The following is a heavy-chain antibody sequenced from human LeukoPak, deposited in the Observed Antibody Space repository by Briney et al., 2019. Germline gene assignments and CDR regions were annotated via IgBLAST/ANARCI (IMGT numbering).Heavy chain of an antibody. V-gene: IGHV3-15*01. CDR1: GLTFSNAW. CDR3: TTDDVVTPGIDY. Sequence: GGPLRLSCAASGLTFSNAWMSWVRQTPGKGLEWVGRIKSKTDGGTTDYAAPVQGRFTISRDDSKNTLYLQMNSLKTEDTAVYYCTTDDVVTPGIDYWGQGTLVTVSS. D-gene: IGHD2-21*02. J-gene: IGHJ4*02. CDR2: IKSKTDGGTT.